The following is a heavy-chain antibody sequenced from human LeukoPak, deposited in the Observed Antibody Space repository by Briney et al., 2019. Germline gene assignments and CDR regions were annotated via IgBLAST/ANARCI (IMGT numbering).Heavy chain of an antibody. CDR2: TYYSGST. V-gene: IGHV4-59*08. CDR3: ARHRYDFWSGYYLGGYYGMDV. D-gene: IGHD3-3*01. CDR1: GGSISSYY. J-gene: IGHJ6*02. Sequence: SETLSLTCTVSGGSISSYYWSWIRQPPGKGLEWIGYTYYSGSTNYNPSLKSRVTISVDTSKNQFSLKLSSVTAADTAVYYCARHRYDFWSGYYLGGYYGMDVWGQGTTVTVSS.